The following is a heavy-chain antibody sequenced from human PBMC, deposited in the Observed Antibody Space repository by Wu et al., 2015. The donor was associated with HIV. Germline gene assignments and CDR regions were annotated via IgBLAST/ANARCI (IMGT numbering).Heavy chain of an antibody. V-gene: IGHV1-2*02. D-gene: IGHD5-24*01. J-gene: IGHJ4*02. Sequence: QEQLVQSGAEMKKPGASVKVSCKASGYTFTNYDINWVRLAPGQGLEWMGWIQPNSGVTKNAQTFRGRLTMTRDTSINTVYMELSRLRFDDTALYYCTERLREWGQGSLVTVSS. CDR2: IQPNSGVT. CDR1: GYTFTNYD. CDR3: TERLRE.